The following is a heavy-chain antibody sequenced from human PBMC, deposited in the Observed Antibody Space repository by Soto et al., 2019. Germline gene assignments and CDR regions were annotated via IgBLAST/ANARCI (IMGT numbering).Heavy chain of an antibody. D-gene: IGHD1-7*01. CDR3: ARHLAWHYDY. V-gene: IGHV3-48*03. J-gene: IGHJ4*02. CDR1: GFTFSSSE. Sequence: PGGSLRLSCAASGFTFSSSEMNWVRQAPGKGLEWVSYISGSGTTIYYAASVKGRFTISRDNAKNSLYLQMNSLRAEDTAVYYCARHLAWHYDYWGQGTLLSV. CDR2: ISGSGTTI.